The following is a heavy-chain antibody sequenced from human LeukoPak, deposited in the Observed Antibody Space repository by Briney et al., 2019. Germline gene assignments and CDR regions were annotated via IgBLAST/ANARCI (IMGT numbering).Heavy chain of an antibody. V-gene: IGHV4-39*07. CDR3: AGERGEEYSSGWYKTNYFYN. Sequence: TSETLSLTCTVSGDSFTSVTDYWAWIRQPPGKGLEWIASGDYSGGTYYNPSLESRVAISADMSKNQISLKLTSVTGADTAVYYCAGERGEEYSSGWYKTNYFYNWGQGIRVTVSS. CDR1: GDSFTSVTDY. J-gene: IGHJ4*02. D-gene: IGHD6-19*01. CDR2: GDYSGGT.